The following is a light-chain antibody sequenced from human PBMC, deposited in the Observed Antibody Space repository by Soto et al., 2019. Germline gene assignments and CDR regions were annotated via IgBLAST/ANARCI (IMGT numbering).Light chain of an antibody. J-gene: IGKJ3*01. CDR3: QQYGSSPPFT. Sequence: EIVLTQSPGTLSLSPGDRATLSCRASQSINTRHLAWYQQKPGQAPRLLIYGASSRASGIADRFSGSGSGTDFTLTISRLEPEDFAVYYCQQYGSSPPFTFGPGTEVDIK. CDR2: GAS. V-gene: IGKV3-20*01. CDR1: QSINTRH.